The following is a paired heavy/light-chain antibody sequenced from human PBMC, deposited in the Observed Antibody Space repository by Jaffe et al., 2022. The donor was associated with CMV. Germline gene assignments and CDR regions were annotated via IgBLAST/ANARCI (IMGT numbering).Heavy chain of an antibody. Sequence: QVQLQESGPGLVKPSETLSLTCTVSGGSMRSYYWSWIRQAPGKGLEYIGYIYYSGGTNYNPSLESRLTISVDTSKSQFSLTLKSVTAADTAVYYCARLGGAQTATLFDYWGQGTLVTVSS. CDR2: IYYSGGT. CDR1: GGSMRSYY. D-gene: IGHD3-16*01. J-gene: IGHJ4*02. V-gene: IGHV4-59*08. CDR3: ARLGGAQTATLFDY.
Light chain of an antibody. Sequence: QSVLTQPPSASGTPGQRVTISCSGSKSNIGSNNVNWYQQVPGTAPKLLMYSDNHRPSGVPDRFSGSKSGTSASLAISGLQSEDEADYYCAAWNDSLWVFGGGTKVTVL. CDR2: SDN. CDR1: KSNIGSNN. J-gene: IGLJ3*02. V-gene: IGLV1-44*01. CDR3: AAWNDSLWV.